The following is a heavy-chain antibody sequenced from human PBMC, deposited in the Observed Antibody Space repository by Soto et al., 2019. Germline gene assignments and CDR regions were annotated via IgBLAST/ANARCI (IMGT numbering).Heavy chain of an antibody. D-gene: IGHD3-10*01. CDR2: MNPNSGNT. CDR3: ARGQLGFGELLWFDP. V-gene: IGHV1-8*01. CDR1: GYTFTSYD. Sequence: QVQLVQSGAEVKKPGASVKVSCKASGYTFTSYDINGVRQATGQGLEWLGWMNPNSGNTGYAQKFQGRVTMTRNTSISTAYMELSSLSSEDTAVYYCARGQLGFGELLWFDPWGQGTLVTFSS. J-gene: IGHJ5*02.